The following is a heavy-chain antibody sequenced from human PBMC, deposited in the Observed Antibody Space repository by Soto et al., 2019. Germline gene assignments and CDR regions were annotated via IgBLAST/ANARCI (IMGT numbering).Heavy chain of an antibody. J-gene: IGHJ4*02. Sequence: GSLRLSCAASVFTFSGYEMNWVRQAPGKGLEWISYISTTGSATYYADSVKGRFTISRDNAQNSLHLQMHSLRAEDTAVYYCAREGLLEAYDYWGQGALVTVSP. CDR1: VFTFSGYE. D-gene: IGHD3-3*01. V-gene: IGHV3-48*03. CDR2: ISTTGSAT. CDR3: AREGLLEAYDY.